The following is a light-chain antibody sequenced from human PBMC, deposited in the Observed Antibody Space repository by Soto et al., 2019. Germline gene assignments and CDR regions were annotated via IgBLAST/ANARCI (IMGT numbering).Light chain of an antibody. V-gene: IGKV3-15*01. CDR1: QSVRSN. J-gene: IGKJ1*01. Sequence: EIVMTQSPATLSASPGERVTLSCRASQSVRSNLAWYQQKPGQAPRLLIYSASTRATGIPARFSGSGSGTEFTLSIGSLQSEDFAIYYCQQYNTWPPTFGQGTKVDIK. CDR3: QQYNTWPPT. CDR2: SAS.